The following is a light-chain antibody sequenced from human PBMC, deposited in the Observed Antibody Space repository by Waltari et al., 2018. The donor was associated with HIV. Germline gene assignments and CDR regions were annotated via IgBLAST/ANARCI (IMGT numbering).Light chain of an antibody. CDR1: TSTIAKNF. CDR3: QTWDSGLNAIV. J-gene: IGLJ2*01. Sequence: QSLLTQPPSVSAAPGPQVTISCSGNTSTIAKNFVSWYRHAPGAAPKLLIFENDHRAAGIPDRFSASTFGASAALTITALQGDDEADYYCQTWDSGLNAIVFGAGTKLTVL. CDR2: END. V-gene: IGLV1-51*01.